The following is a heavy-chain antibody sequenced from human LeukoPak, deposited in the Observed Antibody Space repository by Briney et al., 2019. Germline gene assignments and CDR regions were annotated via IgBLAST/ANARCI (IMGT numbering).Heavy chain of an antibody. J-gene: IGHJ4*02. Sequence: GGSLRLSCAASGFTFSSYGMHWVRQAAGKGLGWVAVIWFDGSDNYYADSVKGRFTMSRDNSKNPLYLQMTSLRPEDTAIYYCPRASGWYRDYWGQGTLVTVSS. D-gene: IGHD6-19*01. CDR2: IWFDGSDN. CDR3: PRASGWYRDY. CDR1: GFTFSSYG. V-gene: IGHV3-33*01.